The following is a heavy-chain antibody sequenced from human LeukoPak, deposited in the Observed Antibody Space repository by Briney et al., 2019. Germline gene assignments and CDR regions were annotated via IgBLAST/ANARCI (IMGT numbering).Heavy chain of an antibody. CDR1: GFTFSIYA. CDR2: ISGSGGST. J-gene: IGHJ4*02. V-gene: IGHV3-23*01. Sequence: KAGGSLRLSCAASGFTFSIYAMSWVRQVPGKGLEWVSAISGSGGSTYYADSVKGRFTISRDNSKNTLYLQMNSLRAEDTAVYYCAKDFGNYDFWSGYSFYWGQGPLVTVSS. CDR3: AKDFGNYDFWSGYSFY. D-gene: IGHD3-3*01.